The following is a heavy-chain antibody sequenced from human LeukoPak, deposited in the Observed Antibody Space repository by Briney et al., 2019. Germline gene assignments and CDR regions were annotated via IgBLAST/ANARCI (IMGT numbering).Heavy chain of an antibody. CDR3: ARQGDEWELFGDAFPI. CDR2: IASDGGSK. J-gene: IGHJ3*02. Sequence: PGRSLRLSCAASGFTFKNYAMNWVRQSPGKGLEWVAIIASDGGSKYYGDSVQGRFTISRDNSNNILYLQLNSLRPEDTAVYYCARQGDEWELFGDAFPIWGHGTVVTVSS. D-gene: IGHD1-26*01. CDR1: GFTFKNYA. V-gene: IGHV3-30*03.